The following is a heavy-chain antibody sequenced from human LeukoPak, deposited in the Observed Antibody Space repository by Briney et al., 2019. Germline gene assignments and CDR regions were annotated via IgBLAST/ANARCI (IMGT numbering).Heavy chain of an antibody. V-gene: IGHV3-33*08. CDR2: IWFDGSNK. CDR1: GFTFSNYG. Sequence: PGRSLRLSCAASGFTFSNYGMHWVRQAPGKGLEWVALIWFDGSNKFYADSVKGRFTISRDNSKNTLYLQMNSLRAEDTAMYYCARDRAAAGLYGMDVWGQGTTVTVSS. D-gene: IGHD6-13*01. CDR3: ARDRAAAGLYGMDV. J-gene: IGHJ6*02.